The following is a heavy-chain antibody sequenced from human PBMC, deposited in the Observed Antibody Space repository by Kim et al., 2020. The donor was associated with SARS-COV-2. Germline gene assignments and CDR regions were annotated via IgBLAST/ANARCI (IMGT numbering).Heavy chain of an antibody. D-gene: IGHD2-8*01. CDR3: TTVGVWLDY. Sequence: GKKDYAAPVKSRFTISRDDSKNTLYLQMNSLKTEDTAVYYCTTVGVWLDYWGQGTLVTVSS. V-gene: IGHV3-15*01. J-gene: IGHJ4*02. CDR2: GKK.